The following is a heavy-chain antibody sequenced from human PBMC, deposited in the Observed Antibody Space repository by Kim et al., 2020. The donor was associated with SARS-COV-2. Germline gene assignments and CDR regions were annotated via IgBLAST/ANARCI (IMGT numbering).Heavy chain of an antibody. V-gene: IGHV3-48*04. D-gene: IGHD6-13*01. CDR2: ISSSSSTI. Sequence: GGSLRLSCAASGFTFSSYSMNWVRQAPGKGLEWVSYISSSSSTIYYADSVKGRFTISRDNAKNSLYLQMNSLRAEDTAVYYCAGGSEYSSSWYLPEGPFDYWGQGTLVTVSS. CDR1: GFTFSSYS. CDR3: AGGSEYSSSWYLPEGPFDY. J-gene: IGHJ4*02.